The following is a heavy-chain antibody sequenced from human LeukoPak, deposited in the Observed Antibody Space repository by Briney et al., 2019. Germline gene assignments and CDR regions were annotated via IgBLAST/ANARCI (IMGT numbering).Heavy chain of an antibody. D-gene: IGHD3-22*01. J-gene: IGHJ4*02. CDR3: AVGDSSGYYFNFDY. CDR2: IHTSGST. Sequence: SETLSLTCTVSGVSISSYYWSWIRQPAGKGLEWIGRIHTSGSTNYNPSLKSRVTISVDRSKNQFSLRLKAVTAADTAVYYCAVGDSSGYYFNFDYWGQGTLVTVSA. V-gene: IGHV4-4*07. CDR1: GVSISSYY.